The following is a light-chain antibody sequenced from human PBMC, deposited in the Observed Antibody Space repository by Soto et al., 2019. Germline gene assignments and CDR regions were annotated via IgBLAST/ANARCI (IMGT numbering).Light chain of an antibody. V-gene: IGLV2-14*01. CDR1: SSDIGGHHF. CDR2: EVT. J-gene: IGLJ1*01. Sequence: QSVLTQPASVSGSPGQSITISCTGTSSDIGGHHFVSWYQQQSGKAPKLVIYEVTDRPSGVSDRFSGSKSGNTASPTISGLQPEDEADYYCSSYTSSSLYVFGTGAKVTVL. CDR3: SSYTSSSLYV.